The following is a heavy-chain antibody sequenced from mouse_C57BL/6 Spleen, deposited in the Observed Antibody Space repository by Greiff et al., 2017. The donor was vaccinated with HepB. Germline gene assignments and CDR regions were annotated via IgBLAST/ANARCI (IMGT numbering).Heavy chain of an antibody. CDR2: LNPNNGGT. J-gene: IGHJ1*03. CDR1: GYTFTDYY. CDR3: ARYYGSIYWYFDV. V-gene: IGHV1-26*01. Sequence: VQLQQSGPELVKPGASVKISCKASGYTFTDYYMNWVKQSHGKSLEWIGDLNPNNGGTSYNQKFKGKATLTVDKSSSTAYMELRSLTSEDSAVDYCARYYGSIYWYFDVWGTGTTVTVSS. D-gene: IGHD1-1*01.